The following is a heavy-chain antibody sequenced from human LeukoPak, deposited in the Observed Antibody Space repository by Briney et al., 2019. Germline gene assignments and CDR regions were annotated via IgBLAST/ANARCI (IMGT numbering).Heavy chain of an antibody. CDR3: AKDYRNGAQYYYYGMDV. J-gene: IGHJ6*02. CDR2: ISYDGSNK. CDR1: GFTFRSYG. Sequence: GGSLRLSCAASGFTFRSYGMHWVRQAPGKGLEWVAVISYDGSNKYYADSVKGRFTISRDNSKNTLYLQMNSLRAEDTAAYYCAKDYRNGAQYYYYGMDVWGQGTTVTVSS. D-gene: IGHD1-14*01. V-gene: IGHV3-30*18.